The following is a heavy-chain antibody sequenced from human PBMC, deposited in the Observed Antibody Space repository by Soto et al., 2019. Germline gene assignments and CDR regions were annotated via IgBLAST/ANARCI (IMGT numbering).Heavy chain of an antibody. CDR2: IYHSGST. Sequence: QLQLQESGSGLVKPSQTLSLTCAFSGGSIISGGSSWSWIRQPPGKGLEWIGYIYHSGSTYYNPSLKSRVTISVDRSKNQFSLKLSSVTAAATAVYYCARVPSPWGQGTLVTVSS. J-gene: IGHJ5*02. V-gene: IGHV4-30-2*01. CDR1: GGSIISGGSS. CDR3: ARVPSP.